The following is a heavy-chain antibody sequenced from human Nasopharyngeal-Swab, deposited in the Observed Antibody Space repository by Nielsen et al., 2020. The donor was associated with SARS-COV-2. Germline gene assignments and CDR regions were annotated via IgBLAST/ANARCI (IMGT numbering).Heavy chain of an antibody. Sequence: GESLKISCAASGFTFTSYWMHWVRQVPGKGLVWVSRINTDGTTTTYADSVKGRFTISRDNAKNTLYLQMNNLRVEDTGVYYCASMRTMDVWGKGTTVTVSS. CDR2: INTDGTTT. J-gene: IGHJ6*04. CDR3: ASMRTMDV. CDR1: GFTFTSYW. V-gene: IGHV3-74*01. D-gene: IGHD3-16*01.